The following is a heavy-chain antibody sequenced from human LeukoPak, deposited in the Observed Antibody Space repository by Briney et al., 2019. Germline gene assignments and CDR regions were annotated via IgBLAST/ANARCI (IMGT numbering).Heavy chain of an antibody. CDR2: IWFDGIRK. D-gene: IGHD3-22*01. J-gene: IGHJ3*02. Sequence: PGRSLRLSCAASGFTFSNYGMHWVRQVPGKGLEWVAAIWFDGIRKYYADSVKGRLTISRDNSKNTLYLQMNSLRAEDTAVYYCARDLEDSSPFGAFDMWGQGTMVTVS. CDR1: GFTFSNYG. V-gene: IGHV3-33*01. CDR3: ARDLEDSSPFGAFDM.